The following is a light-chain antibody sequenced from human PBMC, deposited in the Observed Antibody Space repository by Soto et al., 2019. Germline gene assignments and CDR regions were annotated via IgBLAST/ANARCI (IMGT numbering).Light chain of an antibody. Sequence: DIVMTQSQDSLAVSLGERATINCKSSQSVLYSSNDKNFLTWYQQKPGQPPKLLIYWASTRESGVPDRFSGNGSGTDFTLTISSLQAEDVAVYYCHQYYTTPWTFGQGTKVEIK. J-gene: IGKJ1*01. CDR3: HQYYTTPWT. CDR2: WAS. CDR1: QSVLYSSNDKNF. V-gene: IGKV4-1*01.